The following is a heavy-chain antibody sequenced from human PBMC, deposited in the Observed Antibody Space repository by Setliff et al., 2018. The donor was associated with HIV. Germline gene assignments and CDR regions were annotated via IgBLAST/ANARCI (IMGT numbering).Heavy chain of an antibody. Sequence: SCVASGFTFSSYGMHWVRQAPGKGLEWVVVTSYDGRTTYFGDSVKGRFTISRDNSKDTLYLEMNSLRSEDTAVYFCARDHTALQFWPYYFDYWGLGVQVTVSS. CDR2: TSYDGRTT. CDR3: ARDHTALQFWPYYFDY. V-gene: IGHV3-30*03. D-gene: IGHD3-3*02. J-gene: IGHJ4*02. CDR1: GFTFSSYG.